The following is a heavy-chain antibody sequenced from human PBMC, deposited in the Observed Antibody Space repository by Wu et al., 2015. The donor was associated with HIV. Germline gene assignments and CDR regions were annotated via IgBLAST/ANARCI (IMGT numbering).Heavy chain of an antibody. Sequence: QVQLVQSGAEVKKPRSSVKVSCKASKVTFSKYAISWVRQAPGQGLEWMGRIIPFSDTTNYAQSFKGRLTITADKPTNTGYMELSSLTSDDTAVYFCARGSIIDMSTASYYYYVMDVWGQGTTVTVSS. J-gene: IGHJ6*02. CDR2: IIPFSDTT. V-gene: IGHV1-69*13. D-gene: IGHD5/OR15-5a*01. CDR1: KVTFSKYA. CDR3: ARGSIIDMSTASYYYYVMDV.